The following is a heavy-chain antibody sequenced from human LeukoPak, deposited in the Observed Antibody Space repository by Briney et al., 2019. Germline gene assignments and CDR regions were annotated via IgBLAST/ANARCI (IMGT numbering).Heavy chain of an antibody. D-gene: IGHD2-21*01. Sequence: AGGSLRLSCAASGFTFSSYGMHWVRQAPGKGLEWVAVIWYDGSNKYYADSVKGRFTISRDNSKNTLYLQMNSLRAEDTAVYYCAKDEYHGGEKFDYWGQGILVTVSS. V-gene: IGHV3-33*06. CDR2: IWYDGSNK. CDR1: GFTFSSYG. J-gene: IGHJ4*02. CDR3: AKDEYHGGEKFDY.